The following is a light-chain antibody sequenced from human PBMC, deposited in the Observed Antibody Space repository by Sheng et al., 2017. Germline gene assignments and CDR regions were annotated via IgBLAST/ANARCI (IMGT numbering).Light chain of an antibody. J-gene: IGKJ4*01. CDR1: ESVSSW. Sequence: TQMTQSPATLSASVGDRVTITCRASESVSSWVAWYQQKPGKAPKRLIYAASRLQSGVPSRFSGSGSGTEFTLTISSLQPEDFAVYYCQQRNDWPPRLTFGGGTRVEIK. V-gene: IGKV1-5*01. CDR3: QQRNDWPPRLT. CDR2: AAS.